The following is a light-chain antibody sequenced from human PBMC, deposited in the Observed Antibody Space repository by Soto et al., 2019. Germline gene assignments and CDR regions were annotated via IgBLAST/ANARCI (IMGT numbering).Light chain of an antibody. CDR1: QSVSTY. CDR3: QQRTNWPPWT. V-gene: IGKV3-11*01. J-gene: IGKJ1*01. CDR2: DAS. Sequence: EIVMPTSPATLSVSPVSVATLSCRASQSVSTYLAWYQQKPRQAPRLLIYDASNRATGIPARFSGSGCGTDFTLTTSSLEPEDFAVYYCQQRTNWPPWTFGQGTKVDIK.